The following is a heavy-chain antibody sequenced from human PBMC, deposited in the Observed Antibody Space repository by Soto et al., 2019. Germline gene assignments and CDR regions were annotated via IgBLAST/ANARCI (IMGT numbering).Heavy chain of an antibody. CDR2: MSGSGDSI. J-gene: IGHJ4*02. CDR3: ARADGSTWWGYFDY. V-gene: IGHV3-23*01. Sequence: EVQLLESGGGLVQPGGSLRLSCSASGFTFRSYVMSWVRQAPGKGLEWVSSMSGSGDSIRYADSVKGRFTISRDNSKNTLYLQMNSLRAEDMAVYDCARADGSTWWGYFDYWGQGTLVTVSS. CDR1: GFTFRSYV. D-gene: IGHD2-2*01.